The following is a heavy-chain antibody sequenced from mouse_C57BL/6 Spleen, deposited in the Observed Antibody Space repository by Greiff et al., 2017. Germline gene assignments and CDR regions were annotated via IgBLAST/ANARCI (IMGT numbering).Heavy chain of an antibody. D-gene: IGHD1-1*01. CDR3: ARDTTVPYYAMDY. Sequence: EVQRVESGPELVKPGDSVKISCKASGYSFTGYFMNWVMQSHGKSLEWIGRINPYNGDTFYNQKFKGKATLTVDKSSSTAHMELRSLTSEDSAVYYCARDTTVPYYAMDYWGQGTSVTVSS. V-gene: IGHV1-20*01. J-gene: IGHJ4*01. CDR2: INPYNGDT. CDR1: GYSFTGYF.